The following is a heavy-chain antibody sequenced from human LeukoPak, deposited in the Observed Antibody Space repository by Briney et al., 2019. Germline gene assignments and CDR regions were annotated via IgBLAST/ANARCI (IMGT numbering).Heavy chain of an antibody. J-gene: IGHJ4*02. CDR1: RFXPSIYD. V-gene: IGHV3-30*18. CDR3: EKHSFLDY. D-gene: IGHD2-15*01. Sequence: CLRPSCAASRFXPSIYDTGCGRHAPEEGLGWVAVISNDGRNTYYTNSVKGRFTISRDNSKNTLSLQMNSLRAEDTAIYYCEKHSFLDYWGQGTLVTVSS. CDR2: ISNDGRNT.